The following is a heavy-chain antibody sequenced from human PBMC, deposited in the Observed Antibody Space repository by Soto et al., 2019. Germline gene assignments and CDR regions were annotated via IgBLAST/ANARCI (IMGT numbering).Heavy chain of an antibody. J-gene: IGHJ6*02. CDR3: ARETLTRSTGTYSYYGMDV. V-gene: IGHV3-21*01. CDR1: GFTFSAYT. CDR2: IGISGGVI. D-gene: IGHD2-2*01. Sequence: GGSLRLSCEASGFTFSAYTMSWVRQAPGGGLEWVSSIGISGGVIYYTDSLKGRFTISRDDAKNSLYLQMSSLRAEDTAVYYCARETLTRSTGTYSYYGMDVWGQGTTVTVSS.